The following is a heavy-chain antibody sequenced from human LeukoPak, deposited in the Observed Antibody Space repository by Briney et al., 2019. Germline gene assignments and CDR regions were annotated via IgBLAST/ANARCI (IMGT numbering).Heavy chain of an antibody. CDR1: GVSISTYY. Sequence: KPSETLSLTCTVSGVSISTYYWSWIRQPPGKGLEWIGYIYVSRSTNYNPSLTSRVTISVDTSKNQFSLKLSSVTAADTAVYYCARHDWGGPRPYYFDYWGQGTLVTVSS. CDR3: ARHDWGGPRPYYFDY. J-gene: IGHJ4*02. D-gene: IGHD7-27*01. V-gene: IGHV4-59*08. CDR2: IYVSRST.